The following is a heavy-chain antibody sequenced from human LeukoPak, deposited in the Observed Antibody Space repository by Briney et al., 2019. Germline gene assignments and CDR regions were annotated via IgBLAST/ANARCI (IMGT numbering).Heavy chain of an antibody. CDR2: IYSDNT. D-gene: IGHD3-10*01. V-gene: IGHV3-53*01. CDR3: ARVRGVAPLHYYIDV. Sequence: GGSLRLSCTVSGFTVSSNSMSWVRQAPGKGLEWVSFIYSDNTHCSDSVKGRFTISRDNAKNSLYLQMNSLRAEDTAVYYCARVRGVAPLHYYIDVWGKGTTVTVSS. CDR1: GFTVSSNS. J-gene: IGHJ6*03.